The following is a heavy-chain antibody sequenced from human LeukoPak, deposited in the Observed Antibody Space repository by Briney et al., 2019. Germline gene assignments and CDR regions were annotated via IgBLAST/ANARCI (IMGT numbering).Heavy chain of an antibody. CDR2: INHSGST. J-gene: IGHJ4*02. V-gene: IGHV4-34*01. CDR1: GGSFSGYY. CDR3: ARGNYYGSATHYFDY. D-gene: IGHD3-10*01. Sequence: SETLSLTCAVYGGSFSGYYWSWIRQPPGKGLGWIGEINHSGSTNYNASLKSRVTISVDTSKNQFSLKLSSVTAADTAVYYCARGNYYGSATHYFDYWGQGTLVTVSS.